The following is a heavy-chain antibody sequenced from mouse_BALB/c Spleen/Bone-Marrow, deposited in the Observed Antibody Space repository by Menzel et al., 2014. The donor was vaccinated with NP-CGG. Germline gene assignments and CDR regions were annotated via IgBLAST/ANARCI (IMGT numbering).Heavy chain of an antibody. CDR2: IRNKANGYTT. D-gene: IGHD1-2*01. Sequence: EVQRVESGGGLVQPGGSLRLSCATSGFTFTDYCMSWVRQPPGKALEWLGFIRNKANGYTTEYSASVKGRFTISRDNSQSILYLQMNTLRAEDSATYYCARDIGLRLRFAYWGQGTLVTVSA. CDR1: GFTFTDYC. V-gene: IGHV7-3*02. CDR3: ARDIGLRLRFAY. J-gene: IGHJ3*01.